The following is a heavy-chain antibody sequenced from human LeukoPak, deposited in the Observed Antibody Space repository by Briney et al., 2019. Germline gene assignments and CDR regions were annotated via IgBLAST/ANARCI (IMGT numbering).Heavy chain of an antibody. V-gene: IGHV3-7*01. D-gene: IGHD4-17*01. J-gene: IGHJ6*03. CDR2: IKQDGSEK. CDR1: GFTFSSYW. Sequence: PGGSLRLSCAASGFTFSSYWMNWVRQAPGKGLEWVANIKQDGSEKYYVDSVKGRFTISRDNAKNSLYLQMNSLRAEDTAVYYCARDVGWNDYVLSYYYYYMDVWGKGTTVTISS. CDR3: ARDVGWNDYVLSYYYYYMDV.